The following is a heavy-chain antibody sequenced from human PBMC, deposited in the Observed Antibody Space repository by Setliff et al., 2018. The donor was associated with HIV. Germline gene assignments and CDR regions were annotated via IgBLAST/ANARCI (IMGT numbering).Heavy chain of an antibody. CDR1: GYTFTSYG. CDR3: ARDTIVGATPVVGY. J-gene: IGHJ4*02. V-gene: IGHV1-18*01. Sequence: GASVKVSCKASGYTFTSYGISWVRQAPGQGLEWMGWISAYNGNTNYAQKRQGRVTMTTDTSTSTAYMELRSLRSDDTAVYYCARDTIVGATPVVGYWGQGTLVTVSS. D-gene: IGHD1-26*01. CDR2: ISAYNGNT.